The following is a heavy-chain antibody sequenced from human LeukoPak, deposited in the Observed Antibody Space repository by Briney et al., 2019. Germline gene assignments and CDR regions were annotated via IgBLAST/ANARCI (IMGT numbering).Heavy chain of an antibody. CDR2: INPNSGGT. D-gene: IGHD6-13*01. V-gene: IGHV1-2*02. Sequence: GASVKVSCKASGYTFTGYYMHWVRQAPGQGLEWMGWINPNSGGTNYAQKFQGRVTMTRDTSISTAYMELSRLRSDDTAVYYCARNAGGYSSSFPSYYYYMDVWGKGTTVTVSS. J-gene: IGHJ6*03. CDR3: ARNAGGYSSSFPSYYYYMDV. CDR1: GYTFTGYY.